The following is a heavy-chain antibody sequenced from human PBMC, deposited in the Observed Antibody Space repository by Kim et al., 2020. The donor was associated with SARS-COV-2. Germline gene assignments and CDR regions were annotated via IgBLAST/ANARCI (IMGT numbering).Heavy chain of an antibody. V-gene: IGHV3-20*01. Sequence: GGSLRPSCAASGFTFDDYGMSWVRQAPGKGLEWVSGINRNGGSRGYADSVKGRFTISRDNAKNSLYLQMNSLRAEDTALFHCAREGRDGYNFAFDIWGQGTMVTVSS. CDR2: INRNGGSR. D-gene: IGHD5-12*01. CDR3: AREGRDGYNFAFDI. J-gene: IGHJ3*02. CDR1: GFTFDDYG.